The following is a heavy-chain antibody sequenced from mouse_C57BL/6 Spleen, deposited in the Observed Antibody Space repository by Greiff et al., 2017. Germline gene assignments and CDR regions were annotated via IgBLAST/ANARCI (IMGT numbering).Heavy chain of an antibody. CDR2: IDPSDSYT. V-gene: IGHV1-59*01. CDR1: GYTFTSYW. J-gene: IGHJ2*01. CDR3: ARRDYSNYADY. Sequence: QVQLKQPGAELVRPGTSVKLSCKASGYTFTSYWMHWVKQRPGQGLEWIGVIDPSDSYTNYNQKFKGKATLTVDTSSSTAYMQLSSLTSEDSAVYYCARRDYSNYADYWGQGTTLTVSS. D-gene: IGHD2-5*01.